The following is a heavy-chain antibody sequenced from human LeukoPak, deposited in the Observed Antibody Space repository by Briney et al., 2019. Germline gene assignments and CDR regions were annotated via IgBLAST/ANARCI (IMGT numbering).Heavy chain of an antibody. J-gene: IGHJ4*02. CDR2: IYYSGST. Sequence: ASQTLSLTXTVSGGSISSGDYYSSWIRQPPGKGLKWIGYIYYSGSTYYNPSLKSRVTISVDTSKNQFSLKLSSVTAADTAVYYCASRRDSSSIRFDYWGQGTLVTVSS. D-gene: IGHD6-6*01. CDR3: ASRRDSSSIRFDY. V-gene: IGHV4-30-4*08. CDR1: GGSISSGDYY.